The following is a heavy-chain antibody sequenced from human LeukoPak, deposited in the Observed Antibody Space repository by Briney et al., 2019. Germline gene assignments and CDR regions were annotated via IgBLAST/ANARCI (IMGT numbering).Heavy chain of an antibody. Sequence: GGSLRLSCAALGSRSLGTGCRGSAQLPGRGWCGSINSDGSSTSYADSVKGRFTISRDNAKNTLYLQMNSLRAEDTAVYYCTRRLVYYYGMDVWGQGTTVTVSS. D-gene: IGHD6-19*01. V-gene: IGHV3-74*01. J-gene: IGHJ6*02. CDR1: GSRSLGTG. CDR2: NSDGSST. CDR3: TRRLVYYYGMDV.